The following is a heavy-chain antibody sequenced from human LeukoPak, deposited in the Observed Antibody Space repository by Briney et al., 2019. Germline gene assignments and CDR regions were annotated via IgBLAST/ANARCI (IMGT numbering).Heavy chain of an antibody. CDR2: IYHGDSDT. D-gene: IGHD1-26*01. J-gene: IGHJ3*02. CDR1: GYSFTSYW. V-gene: IGHV5-51*01. CDR3: SRGVPGELLGRDAFDI. Sequence: GESLKVSCKGSGYSFTSYWIGWVRQMPGKGLEWMGIIYHGDSDTRYSPSFQGQVTISADKSISTAYLQWSSLKASDTAMYYCSRGVPGELLGRDAFDILGQGTMVTVSS.